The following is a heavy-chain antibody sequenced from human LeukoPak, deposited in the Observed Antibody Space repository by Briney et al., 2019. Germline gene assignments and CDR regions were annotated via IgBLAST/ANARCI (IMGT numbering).Heavy chain of an antibody. J-gene: IGHJ4*02. V-gene: IGHV3-23*01. Sequence: GGFLRLSCEASGFTFGSHAMYWVRQAPGKGLEWVAGIFGSGGSPHYADSVKGRFTISRDNSRNTVYLQINSLRAEDTAVYYCGKTTVGYSSGQKPAWPVDYWGQGTLVTVSS. CDR2: IFGSGGSP. CDR3: GKTTVGYSSGQKPAWPVDY. CDR1: GFTFGSHA. D-gene: IGHD5-18*01.